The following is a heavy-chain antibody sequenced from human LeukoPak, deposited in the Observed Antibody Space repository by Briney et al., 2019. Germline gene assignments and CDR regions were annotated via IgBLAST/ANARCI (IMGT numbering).Heavy chain of an antibody. Sequence: PGGSLRLSCEDSGFTFADYGLSWVLQAPGKGLEWVAGINWSGDNTFYADSVKGRFTISRDNTKKTLYLQMNNLRGEDTATYYCARDLSSNWNNLAYWGQGTLVTVSS. V-gene: IGHV3-20*04. J-gene: IGHJ4*02. CDR1: GFTFADYG. CDR2: INWSGDNT. CDR3: ARDLSSNWNNLAY. D-gene: IGHD1/OR15-1a*01.